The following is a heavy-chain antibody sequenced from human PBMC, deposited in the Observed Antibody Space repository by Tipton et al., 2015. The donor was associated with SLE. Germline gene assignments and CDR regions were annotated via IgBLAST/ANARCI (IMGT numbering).Heavy chain of an antibody. V-gene: IGHV4-4*07. CDR1: GGSISSYY. CDR3: ARGPGVVINYYYYGMDV. Sequence: TLSLTCTVSGGSISSYYWSWIRQPAGKGLEWIGRIYTSGSTNCNPSLKSRVTMSVDTSKNQFSLKLSSVTAADTAVYYCARGPGVVINYYYYGMDVWGQGTTVTVSS. J-gene: IGHJ6*02. D-gene: IGHD3-22*01. CDR2: IYTSGST.